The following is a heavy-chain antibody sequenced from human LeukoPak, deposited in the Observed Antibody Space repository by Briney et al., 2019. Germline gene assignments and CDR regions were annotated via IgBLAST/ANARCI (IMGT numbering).Heavy chain of an antibody. CDR1: GFTFSSYG. CDR2: ISYDGSNK. D-gene: IGHD3-22*01. Sequence: GRSLRLSCAASGFTFSSYGMHWVRQAPGKGLEWVAVISYDGSNKYYADSVKGRFTISRDNSKNTLYLQMNSLRAEDTAVYYCAKTLDSSGYYGNDYWGQGTLVTVSS. CDR3: AKTLDSSGYYGNDY. V-gene: IGHV3-30*18. J-gene: IGHJ4*02.